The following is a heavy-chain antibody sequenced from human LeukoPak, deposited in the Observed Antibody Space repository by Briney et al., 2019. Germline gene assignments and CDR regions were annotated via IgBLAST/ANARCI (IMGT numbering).Heavy chain of an antibody. V-gene: IGHV4-39*07. D-gene: IGHD5-24*01. CDR1: GGSISSSSYY. CDR2: IYYSGST. J-gene: IGHJ4*02. Sequence: SETLSLTCTVSGGSISSSSYYWGWIRQPPGKGLEWIGSIYYSGSTYYNPSLKSRVTISVDTSKNQFSLKLSSVTAADTAVYYCAREGRGRAGQYYFDYWGQGTLVTVSS. CDR3: AREGRGRAGQYYFDY.